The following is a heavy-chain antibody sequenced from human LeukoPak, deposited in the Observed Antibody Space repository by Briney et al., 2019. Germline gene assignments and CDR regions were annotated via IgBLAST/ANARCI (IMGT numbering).Heavy chain of an antibody. J-gene: IGHJ4*02. D-gene: IGHD5-24*01. CDR3: ARGTSEMHFDY. CDR2: IWYDGSNK. Sequence: QPGGSLGLSCAASGFTFSSYGMHWVRQAPGKGLEWVAVIWYDGSNKYYADSVKGRFTISRDNSKNTLCLQMNSLRAEDTAVYYCARGTSEMHFDYWGQGTLVTVSS. V-gene: IGHV3-33*01. CDR1: GFTFSSYG.